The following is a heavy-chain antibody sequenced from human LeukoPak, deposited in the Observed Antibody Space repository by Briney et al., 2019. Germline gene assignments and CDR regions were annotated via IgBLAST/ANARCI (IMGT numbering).Heavy chain of an antibody. D-gene: IGHD3-9*01. Sequence: PGGSLRLSCTASGFTFSSYAMSWVRQAPGKGLEWVSGISGSGGDTVYADSVKGRFTISRDNSKNTLYLQMNSLRAEDTAVYYCAKDRPLRYFDWLLHNWFDPWGQGTLVTVSS. J-gene: IGHJ5*02. CDR1: GFTFSSYA. V-gene: IGHV3-23*01. CDR3: AKDRPLRYFDWLLHNWFDP. CDR2: ISGSGGDT.